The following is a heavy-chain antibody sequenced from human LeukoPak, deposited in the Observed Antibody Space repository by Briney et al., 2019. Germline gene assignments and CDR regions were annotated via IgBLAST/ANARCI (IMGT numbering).Heavy chain of an antibody. CDR1: GSSLSTYY. J-gene: IGHJ5*02. CDR2: IHNSGST. Sequence: SETLSLTCTVSGSSLSTYYWSWIRQPPGKGLEWIGYIHNSGSTHYTFSLKSRVTMSLDTSKNQFSLKLTSVTAADTAVYYCARTDYSNTNWFDPWGQGTLVTVSS. V-gene: IGHV4-59*12. D-gene: IGHD4-11*01. CDR3: ARTDYSNTNWFDP.